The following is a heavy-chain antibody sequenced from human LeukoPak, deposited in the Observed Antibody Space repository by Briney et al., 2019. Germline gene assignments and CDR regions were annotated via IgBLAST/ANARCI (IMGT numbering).Heavy chain of an antibody. CDR2: IYWNDDK. J-gene: IGHJ4*02. D-gene: IGHD3-3*01. CDR3: AHIFTIFRVILVGFDF. V-gene: IGHV2-5*01. CDR1: GFSLSTGGVG. Sequence: KESGPTLVNPTQTLTLTCTFSGFSLSTGGVGVGWIRQPPGKALEWLALIYWNDDKRYSPSLKSRLTITKDISKNLVVLTMTNMDPVDTATYYCAHIFTIFRVILVGFDFWGQGTLVTVSS.